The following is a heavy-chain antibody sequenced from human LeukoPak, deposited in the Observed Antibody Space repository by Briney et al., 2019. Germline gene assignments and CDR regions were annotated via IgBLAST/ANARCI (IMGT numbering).Heavy chain of an antibody. CDR3: ARQPYGEDAFDI. CDR1: GYSFTNYW. J-gene: IGHJ3*02. Sequence: GESLKISCKVTGYSFTNYWIGWVRQMPGKGLEWVGIIYPGDSETKYSPSFQGQVTISADESISTAYLQWSSLKASDTAMYYCARQPYGEDAFDIWGQGTMVTVSS. CDR2: IYPGDSET. V-gene: IGHV5-51*01. D-gene: IGHD4-17*01.